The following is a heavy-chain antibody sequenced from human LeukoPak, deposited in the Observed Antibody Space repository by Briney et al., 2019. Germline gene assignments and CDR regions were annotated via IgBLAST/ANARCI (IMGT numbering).Heavy chain of an antibody. D-gene: IGHD2-2*01. CDR3: ARRAYCSSTSCYGRRYYWFDP. J-gene: IGHJ5*02. CDR2: IYPGDSDT. CDR1: GYSFTSYW. V-gene: IGHV5-51*01. Sequence: GESLKISCKGSGYSFTSYWIGWVRQMPGKGLEWMGIIYPGDSDTRYSPSFQGQVTISADKSISTAYLQWSSLKASDTAMYYCARRAYCSSTSCYGRRYYWFDPWGQGTLVTVSS.